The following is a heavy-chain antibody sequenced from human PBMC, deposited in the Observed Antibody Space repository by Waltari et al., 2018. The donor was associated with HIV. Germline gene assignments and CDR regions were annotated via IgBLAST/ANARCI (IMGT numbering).Heavy chain of an antibody. CDR2: IKPSGST. D-gene: IGHD6-19*01. CDR3: ARDRIMAVAGAIFDY. J-gene: IGHJ4*02. CDR1: GYTFTRYY. V-gene: IGHV1-46*01. Sequence: QAQLVQSGADVKKPGASVKVSCKASGYTFTRYYMHWVRQAPGQGLEWMGMIKPSGSTSYAQKFQGRVTMTRDTSTSTVYMELSSLRSEDTAVYYCARDRIMAVAGAIFDYWGQGTLVTVSS.